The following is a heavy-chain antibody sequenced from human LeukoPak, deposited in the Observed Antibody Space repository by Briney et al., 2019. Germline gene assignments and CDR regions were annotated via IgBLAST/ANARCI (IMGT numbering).Heavy chain of an antibody. D-gene: IGHD3-22*01. CDR2: IIPIFGTA. Sequence: GSSVKVSCKASGGTFSSYAISWVRQAPGQGLEWMGGIIPIFGTANYAQKFQGRVTITTDESTSTAYMELSSLRSEDTAVYYCARERDYYDSSGYYLFDPWGQGNLVTVYS. V-gene: IGHV1-69*05. CDR1: GGTFSSYA. J-gene: IGHJ5*02. CDR3: ARERDYYDSSGYYLFDP.